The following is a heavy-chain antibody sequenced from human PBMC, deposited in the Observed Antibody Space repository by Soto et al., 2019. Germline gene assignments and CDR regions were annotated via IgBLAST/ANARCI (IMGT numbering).Heavy chain of an antibody. J-gene: IGHJ5*02. D-gene: IGHD6-6*01. CDR2: TYYRSIWQT. CDR3: ARLVGNSWLGH. Sequence: QVQLQQSGPGVVKPSQTVSFTCAISGDSVSSSDAVRDWIRQSPSRGLEWLGRTYYRSIWQTEYAVSVKGRMTINPDASKNQFSPQLNSVTPEDTAMYYCARLVGNSWLGHWGQGTLVTVSA. CDR1: GDSVSSSDAV. V-gene: IGHV6-1*01.